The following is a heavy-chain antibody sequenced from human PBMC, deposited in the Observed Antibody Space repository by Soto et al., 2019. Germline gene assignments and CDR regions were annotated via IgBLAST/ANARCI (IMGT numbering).Heavy chain of an antibody. D-gene: IGHD3-3*01. CDR3: ARTFQDYDFWSGRLYYFDY. J-gene: IGHJ4*02. V-gene: IGHV4-34*01. Sequence: PSETLSLTCAVYGGSFSGYYWSWIRQPPGKGLEWIGEINHSGSTNYNPSLKSRVTISVDTSKNQFSLKLSSVTAADTAVYYCARTFQDYDFWSGRLYYFDYWGQGTLVTVSS. CDR2: INHSGST. CDR1: GGSFSGYY.